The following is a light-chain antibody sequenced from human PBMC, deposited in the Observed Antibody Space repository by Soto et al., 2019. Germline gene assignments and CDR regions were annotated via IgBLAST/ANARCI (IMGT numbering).Light chain of an antibody. CDR2: DAS. CDR1: QSVSSY. J-gene: IGKJ4*01. Sequence: EIVLTQSPATLSLSPGERATRSCRASQSVSSYLAWYQQKPGQAPRLLIYDASNRATGLPARFSGSGSGTDFTLTISSLEPEDFAVYYCQQRSNWPPLTFGGGIKVEIQ. CDR3: QQRSNWPPLT. V-gene: IGKV3-11*01.